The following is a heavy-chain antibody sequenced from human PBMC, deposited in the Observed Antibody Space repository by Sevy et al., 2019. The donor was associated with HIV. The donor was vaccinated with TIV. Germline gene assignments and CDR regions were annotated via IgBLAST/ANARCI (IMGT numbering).Heavy chain of an antibody. CDR1: GFTFSIYT. D-gene: IGHD2-8*02. CDR2: FCFGGSTI. J-gene: IGHJ4*02. Sequence: GGSLRLSCAASGFTFSIYTMSWVRQAPGKGLEWVSTFCFGGSTIHYADSVKGRFTISRDNSKNTLYLQMNSLCDGDRAVYSYASEGCTVPHDYWGQGTLVTVSS. CDR3: ASEGCTVPHDY. V-gene: IGHV3-23*01.